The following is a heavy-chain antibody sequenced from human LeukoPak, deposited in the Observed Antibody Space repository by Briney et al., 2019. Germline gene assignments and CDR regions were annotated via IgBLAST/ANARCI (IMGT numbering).Heavy chain of an antibody. CDR3: ARDGGITLVRGVIMGDYYYYYMDV. CDR1: GFTFSSHG. Sequence: GGSLRLSCAASGFTFSSHGMNWVRQAPGKGLEWVSAISGSSSYIYYADSVKGRFTISRDNAKNSLYLQMNSLRAEDTAVYYCARDGGITLVRGVIMGDYYYYYMDVWGRGTTVTVSS. V-gene: IGHV3-21*01. CDR2: ISGSSSYI. J-gene: IGHJ6*03. D-gene: IGHD3-10*01.